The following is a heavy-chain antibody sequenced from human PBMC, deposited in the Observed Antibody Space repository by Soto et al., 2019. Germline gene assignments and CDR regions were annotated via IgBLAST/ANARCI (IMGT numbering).Heavy chain of an antibody. Sequence: ASVKVSCKASGGTFSSYNISWVRQAPGQGLEWMGRIIPILGIANYAQKFQGSVTITADKSTSTAYMELSRLRSEDTAVYFCARGRPAYYDSSGYYYFDYWGQGTLVTVSS. CDR3: ARGRPAYYDSSGYYYFDY. V-gene: IGHV1-69*02. CDR1: GGTFSSYN. D-gene: IGHD3-22*01. CDR2: IIPILGIA. J-gene: IGHJ4*02.